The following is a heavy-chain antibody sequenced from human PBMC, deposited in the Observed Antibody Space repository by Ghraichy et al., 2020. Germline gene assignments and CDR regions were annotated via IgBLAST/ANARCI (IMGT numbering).Heavy chain of an antibody. V-gene: IGHV3-43*01. D-gene: IGHD2-21*02. CDR2: INWNGGNT. CDR3: VAEATSTEENCAGDCYSVY. Sequence: LSLTCAASGFIFDDYTMNWVRQAPGKGLEWVSLINWNGGNTSYADSVKGRFTISRDNSKNSLYLQMNSLRPEDTALYHCVAEATSTEENCAGDCYSVYWGQGTLVTVSS. CDR1: GFIFDDYT. J-gene: IGHJ1*01.